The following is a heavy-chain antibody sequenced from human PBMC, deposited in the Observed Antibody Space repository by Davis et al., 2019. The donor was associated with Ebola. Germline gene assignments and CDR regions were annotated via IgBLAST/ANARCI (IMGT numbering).Heavy chain of an antibody. CDR1: GGSISSGGYS. D-gene: IGHD3-22*01. Sequence: PSETLSLTCTVSGGSISSGGYSWSWIRQPPGKGLEWIGYIYHSGSTYYNPSLKSRVTISVDTSKNQFSLKLSSVTAADTAVYYCARELYYYDSSGYYYVRAFDIWGQGTMVTVSS. V-gene: IGHV4-30-2*01. CDR3: ARELYYYDSSGYYYVRAFDI. J-gene: IGHJ3*02. CDR2: IYHSGST.